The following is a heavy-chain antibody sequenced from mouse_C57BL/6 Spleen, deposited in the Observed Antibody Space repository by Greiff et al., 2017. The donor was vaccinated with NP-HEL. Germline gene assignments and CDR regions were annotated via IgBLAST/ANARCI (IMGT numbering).Heavy chain of an antibody. CDR2: ISYDGSN. CDR3: ASGLRRGPGFAY. CDR1: GYSITSGYY. D-gene: IGHD2-4*01. V-gene: IGHV3-6*01. J-gene: IGHJ3*01. Sequence: DVKLQESGPGLVKPSQSLSLTCSVTGYSITSGYYWNWIRQFPGNKLEWMGYISYDGSNNYNPSLKNRISITRDTSKNQFFLKLNSVTTEDTATYYCASGLRRGPGFAYWGQGTLVTVSA.